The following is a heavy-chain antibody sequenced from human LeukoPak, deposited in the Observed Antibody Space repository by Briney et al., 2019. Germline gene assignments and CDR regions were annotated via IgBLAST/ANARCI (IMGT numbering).Heavy chain of an antibody. CDR3: AKELDTMFFDY. CDR2: AGWAGGTT. Sequence: GGSLRLSCATSGLNFDRYTIHWVRQAPGKGLEWVSLAGWAGGTTFYSDSVRGRFTISRDSGRKSVYLQMNSLTTDDTAFYFCAKELDTMFFDYWGQGALVTVSS. V-gene: IGHV3-43*01. J-gene: IGHJ4*02. D-gene: IGHD3-10*02. CDR1: GLNFDRYT.